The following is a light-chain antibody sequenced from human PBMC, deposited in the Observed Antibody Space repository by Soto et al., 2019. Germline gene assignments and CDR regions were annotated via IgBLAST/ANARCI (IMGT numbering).Light chain of an antibody. CDR2: GAS. V-gene: IGKV3-15*01. J-gene: IGKJ4*01. CDR3: QQYNNWPRAT. Sequence: EIVLTQSPGTLSLSPGERATLSCRASQTVSSSYLAWYQQKPGQAPRLLIYGASTRATGISARFSGSGSGTEFNITISSLQSEDSAVYYCQQYNNWPRATFGGGTKVDI. CDR1: QTVSSSY.